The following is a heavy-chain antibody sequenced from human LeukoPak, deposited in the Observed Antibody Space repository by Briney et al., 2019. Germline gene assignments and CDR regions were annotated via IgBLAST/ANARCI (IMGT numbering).Heavy chain of an antibody. D-gene: IGHD6-19*01. Sequence: SVKVSCKASGGTFSSYAISWVRQAPGQGLEWMGGIIPIFGTANYAQKFQGRVTITVDESTSTAYTELSSLRSEDTAVYYCARDLSSGWYYFDYWGQGTLVTVSS. CDR1: GGTFSSYA. CDR2: IIPIFGTA. CDR3: ARDLSSGWYYFDY. J-gene: IGHJ4*02. V-gene: IGHV1-69*01.